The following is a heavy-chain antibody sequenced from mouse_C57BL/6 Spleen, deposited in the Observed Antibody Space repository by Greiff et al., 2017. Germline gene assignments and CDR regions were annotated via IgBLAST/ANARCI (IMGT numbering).Heavy chain of an antibody. CDR1: GYTFTSYW. D-gene: IGHD2-1*01. Sequence: QVQLQQPGAELVRPGSSVKLSCKASGYTFTSYWMDWVKQRPGQGLEWIGNIYPSDSETHYNQKFKDKATLTVDKSSSTAYMQLSSLTSEDSAVYYCARRDYGNYLYYFDYWGQGTTLTVSS. V-gene: IGHV1-61*01. CDR3: ARRDYGNYLYYFDY. CDR2: IYPSDSET. J-gene: IGHJ2*01.